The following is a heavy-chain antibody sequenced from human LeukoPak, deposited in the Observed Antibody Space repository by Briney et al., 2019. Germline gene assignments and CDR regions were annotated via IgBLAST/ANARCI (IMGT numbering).Heavy chain of an antibody. CDR3: ASEEVDTAMVKFDY. D-gene: IGHD5-18*01. CDR1: GFTFSSYW. Sequence: GGSLRLSCVASGFTFSSYWMSWVRQAPGKGLEWVANIKQDGSEKYYVDSVKGRFTISRDNAKNSLYLQMNSLRAEDTAVYYCASEEVDTAMVKFDYWGQGTLVTVSS. J-gene: IGHJ4*02. V-gene: IGHV3-7*01. CDR2: IKQDGSEK.